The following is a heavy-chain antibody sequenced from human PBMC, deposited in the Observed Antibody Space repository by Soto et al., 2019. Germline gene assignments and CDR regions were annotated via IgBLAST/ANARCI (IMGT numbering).Heavy chain of an antibody. Sequence: QVQLVQSGAEVKKPGASVKVSCKASGYTFSSYAMHWVRQAPGQRLEWMGWINAGNGNTKYSQKFQGRVTITRDTSASTAYMELSSLRSEDTAVYYCARVVGIAVDDYWGQGTLVTVSS. CDR2: INAGNGNT. CDR3: ARVVGIAVDDY. V-gene: IGHV1-3*01. D-gene: IGHD6-19*01. J-gene: IGHJ4*02. CDR1: GYTFSSYA.